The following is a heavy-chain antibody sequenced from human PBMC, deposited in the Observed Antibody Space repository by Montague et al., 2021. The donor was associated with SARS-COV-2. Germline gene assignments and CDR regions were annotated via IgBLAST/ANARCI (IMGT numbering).Heavy chain of an antibody. CDR3: AGQTDYYYYSLDV. CDR1: GGSIRNYY. Sequence: SETLSLTCAVSGGSIRNYYWSWIRQPPGRGLEWIAYIYDSGNVDYNPSLKSRVTILVDTSKNQFSLKLSSVTAADTAVYYCAGQTDYYYYSLDVWGQGTTATVS. J-gene: IGHJ6*02. V-gene: IGHV4-59*08. CDR2: IYDSGNV.